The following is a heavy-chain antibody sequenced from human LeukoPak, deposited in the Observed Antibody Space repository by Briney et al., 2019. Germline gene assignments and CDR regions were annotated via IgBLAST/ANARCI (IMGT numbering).Heavy chain of an antibody. CDR1: GGTFSSYA. D-gene: IGHD5-24*01. CDR2: IIPILGIA. J-gene: IGHJ4*02. CDR3: ARGWLQLNSHFDY. Sequence: ASVKVSCKASGGTFSSYAISWVRQAPGQGPEWMGRIIPILGIANYAQKFQGRVTITADKSTRTAYLELSSLRSEDTAVYYCARGWLQLNSHFDYWGQGTLVTVSS. V-gene: IGHV1-69*04.